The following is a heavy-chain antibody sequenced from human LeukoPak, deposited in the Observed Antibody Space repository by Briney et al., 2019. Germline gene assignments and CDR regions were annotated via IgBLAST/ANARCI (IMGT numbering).Heavy chain of an antibody. CDR2: IIPILGIA. J-gene: IGHJ5*02. CDR1: GGTFSSYT. V-gene: IGHV1-69*04. Sequence: ASVKVSCKASGGTFSSYTISWVRQAPGQGLEWMGRIIPILGIANYAQKFQGRVTITADKSTCTAYMELSGLRSEDTAVYYCARDDIVATRWWFDPWGQGTLVTVSS. D-gene: IGHD5-12*01. CDR3: ARDDIVATRWWFDP.